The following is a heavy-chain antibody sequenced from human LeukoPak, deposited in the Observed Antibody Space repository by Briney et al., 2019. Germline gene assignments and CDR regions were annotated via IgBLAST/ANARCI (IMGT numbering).Heavy chain of an antibody. CDR2: INPNSGGT. D-gene: IGHD2-15*01. Sequence: GASVKVSCKASGYTFTGYYMHWVRQAPGQGLEWMGWINPNSGGTNYAQKFQGRVTMTRDTSISTAYMELSRLRSDDTAVYYCAREPERNYCSGGSCYNSRWFDPWGQGTLVTVSS. J-gene: IGHJ5*02. CDR3: AREPERNYCSGGSCYNSRWFDP. V-gene: IGHV1-2*02. CDR1: GYTFTGYY.